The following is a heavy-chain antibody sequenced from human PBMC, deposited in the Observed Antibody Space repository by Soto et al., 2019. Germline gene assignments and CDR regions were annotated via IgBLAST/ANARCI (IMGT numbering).Heavy chain of an antibody. CDR2: IKSKTDGGTT. CDR1: GFTFSNTW. Sequence: SGGSLRLSCAASGFTFSNTWMNWVRQAPGKGLEWVGRIKSKTDGGTTDYAAPVKGRFTISRDDSKNTLYLQMNSLKTEATAVYYCTKVPPPWNFVLVPASPDGPRDAFDIWGQGTLVPVSS. CDR3: TKVPPPWNFVLVPASPDGPRDAFDI. V-gene: IGHV3-15*07. J-gene: IGHJ3*02. D-gene: IGHD2-2*01.